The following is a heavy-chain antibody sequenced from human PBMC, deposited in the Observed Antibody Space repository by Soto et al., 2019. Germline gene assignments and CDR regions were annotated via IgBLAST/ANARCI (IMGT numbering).Heavy chain of an antibody. J-gene: IGHJ4*02. Sequence: GGSLRLSCAGSGFTFSSYAMSWVRQAPGKGLEWVSAISGSGGSTYYADSVKGRFTISRDNSKNTLYLQMNSLRAEDTAVYYCAKDRLERRHLEWLLKPYDYWGQGTLVTGSS. CDR3: AKDRLERRHLEWLLKPYDY. V-gene: IGHV3-23*01. CDR2: ISGSGGST. D-gene: IGHD3-3*01. CDR1: GFTFSSYA.